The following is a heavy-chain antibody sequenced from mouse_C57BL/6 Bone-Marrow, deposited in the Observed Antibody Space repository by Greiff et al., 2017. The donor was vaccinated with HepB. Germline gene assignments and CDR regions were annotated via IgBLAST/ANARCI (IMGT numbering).Heavy chain of an antibody. V-gene: IGHV1-62-2*01. J-gene: IGHJ2*01. CDR1: GYTFTEYT. CDR2: FYPGSGSI. CDR3: ARHEEVGYDAYYFDY. Sequence: QVQLQQSGAELVKPGASVKLSCKASGYTFTEYTIHWVKQRSGQGLEWIGWFYPGSGSITYNEKFKDKATLTADKSSSTVYMELSSLASEDSAVYFWARHEEVGYDAYYFDYWGQGTTLTVSS. D-gene: IGHD2-14*01.